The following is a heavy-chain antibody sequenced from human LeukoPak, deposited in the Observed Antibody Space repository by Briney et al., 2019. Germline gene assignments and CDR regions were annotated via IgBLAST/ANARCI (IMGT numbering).Heavy chain of an antibody. D-gene: IGHD2-2*02. Sequence: TGGSLRLSCAASGFTFSSYAMSWVRQAPGKGLEWVSAISGSGGSTDYADSVKGRFTISRDNSKNTLYLQMNSLRAEDTAVYYCAKVVAGRYCSSTSCYTMAFDIWGQGTMVTVSS. J-gene: IGHJ3*02. V-gene: IGHV3-23*01. CDR1: GFTFSSYA. CDR2: ISGSGGST. CDR3: AKVVAGRYCSSTSCYTMAFDI.